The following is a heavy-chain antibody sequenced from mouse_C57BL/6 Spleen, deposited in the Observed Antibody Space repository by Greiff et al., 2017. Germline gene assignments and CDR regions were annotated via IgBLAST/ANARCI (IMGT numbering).Heavy chain of an antibody. J-gene: IGHJ2*01. CDR3: ARGYYYGSSYKDY. Sequence: EVNLVESGPELVKPGASVKISCKASGYSFTGYYMNWVKQSPEKSLEWIGEINPSTGGTTYNQKFKAKATLTVDKSSSTAYMQLKSLTSEDSAVYYCARGYYYGSSYKDYWGQGTTLTVSS. CDR2: INPSTGGT. D-gene: IGHD1-1*01. CDR1: GYSFTGYY. V-gene: IGHV1-42*01.